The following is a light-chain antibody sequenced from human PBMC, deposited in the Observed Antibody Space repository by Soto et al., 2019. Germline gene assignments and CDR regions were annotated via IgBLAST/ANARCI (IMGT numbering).Light chain of an antibody. CDR3: QQYNNWWT. CDR1: QSVDGN. CDR2: GAS. V-gene: IGKV3-15*01. J-gene: IGKJ1*01. Sequence: EILMTQSPATLSVSPGERVTLSCRASQSVDGNLAWYQQKPGQAPRLLIYGASTRATGISARFSGSGSGTEFTLTISSLQSEDFGVYYCQQYNNWWTFGQGTKVDIK.